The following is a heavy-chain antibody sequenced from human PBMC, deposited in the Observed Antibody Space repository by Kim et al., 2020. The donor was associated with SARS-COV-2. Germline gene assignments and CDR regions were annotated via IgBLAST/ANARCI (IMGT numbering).Heavy chain of an antibody. J-gene: IGHJ6*03. D-gene: IGHD3-22*01. CDR3: AKLRGSGSYYYYYMDV. Sequence: SVKGRFTISRDNSKNTLYLQRNGLRAEDTAVYYCAKLRGSGSYYYYYMDVWGKGTTVTVSS. V-gene: IGHV3-23*01.